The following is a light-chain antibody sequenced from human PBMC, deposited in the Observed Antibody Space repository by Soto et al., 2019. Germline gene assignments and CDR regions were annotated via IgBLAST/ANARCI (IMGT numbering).Light chain of an antibody. V-gene: IGLV2-11*01. Sequence: QSALTQPRSVSGSPGQSVTISCTGTSNDVGGYDYVSWYQQHPGKAPKLMIYDVTKRPSGVPDRFSGSKSGDTASLTISGLQAEDEADYYCCSYAGNLYVFGTGTKVTVL. CDR1: SNDVGGYDY. J-gene: IGLJ1*01. CDR3: CSYAGNLYV. CDR2: DVT.